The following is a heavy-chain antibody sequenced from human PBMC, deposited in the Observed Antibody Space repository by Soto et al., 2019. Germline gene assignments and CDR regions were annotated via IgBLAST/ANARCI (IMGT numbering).Heavy chain of an antibody. D-gene: IGHD6-13*01. CDR3: ARHGNAAAAVPDY. Sequence: PGESLKISCKGSGYRFTSYWISWVRQMPGKGLEWMGRIDPSDSYTNYSPSFQGHVSISADKSISTAYLQWSSLKASDTAMYYCARHGNAAAAVPDYWGQGTLVTVS. CDR1: GYRFTSYW. CDR2: IDPSDSYT. V-gene: IGHV5-10-1*01. J-gene: IGHJ4*02.